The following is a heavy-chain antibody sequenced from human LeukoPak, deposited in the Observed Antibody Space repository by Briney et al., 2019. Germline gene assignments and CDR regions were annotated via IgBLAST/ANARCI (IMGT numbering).Heavy chain of an antibody. V-gene: IGHV1-69*06. CDR3: AREEWNLQYSGYDWTYYFDY. J-gene: IGHJ4*02. CDR1: GGTFSSYA. Sequence: SVKVSCKASGGTFSSYAISWVRQAPGQGLERMGGIIPIFGTANYAQKFQGRVTITADKSTSTAYMELSSLRSEDTAVYYCAREEWNLQYSGYDWTYYFDYWGQGTLVTVSS. D-gene: IGHD5-12*01. CDR2: IIPIFGTA.